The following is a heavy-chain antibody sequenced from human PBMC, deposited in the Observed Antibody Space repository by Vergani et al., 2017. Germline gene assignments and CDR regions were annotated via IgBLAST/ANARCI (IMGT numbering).Heavy chain of an antibody. D-gene: IGHD3-3*01. J-gene: IGHJ6*03. CDR1: GGSVSSGTYY. CDR2: IYYSGST. Sequence: QVQLQESGPGLVKPSETLSLTCTVSGGSVSSGTYYWSWIRQPAGKGLEWIGYIYYSGSTNYNPSLKSRVTIAVDTSKNQFSLKLSSVTAADTAVYSCARGVTIFGSNFYYYMDVWGKGTTVTVSS. V-gene: IGHV4-61*10. CDR3: ARGVTIFGSNFYYYMDV.